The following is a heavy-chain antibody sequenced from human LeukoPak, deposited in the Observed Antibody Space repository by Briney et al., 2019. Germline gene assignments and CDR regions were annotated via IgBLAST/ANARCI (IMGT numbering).Heavy chain of an antibody. J-gene: IGHJ4*02. D-gene: IGHD1-26*01. V-gene: IGHV4-39*07. Sequence: SETLSLTCTVSGGSISSSSYYWGWIRQSPGKGLEWIGSVYFSGTTYYNPSLKSRVTISVDTSKNQFSLKLNSVSAADTAVYYCAKSSWEDYFDYWGQGTLVTVSS. CDR3: AKSSWEDYFDY. CDR2: VYFSGTT. CDR1: GGSISSSSYY.